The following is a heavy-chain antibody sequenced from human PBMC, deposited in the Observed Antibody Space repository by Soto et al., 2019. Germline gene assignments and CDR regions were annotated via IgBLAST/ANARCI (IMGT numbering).Heavy chain of an antibody. J-gene: IGHJ4*02. V-gene: IGHV3-48*02. Sequence: EVQLVESGGGLVQPGGSLRLSCATSGFTFSTYSMNWVRQAPGKGLEWVSYISSSGSTTYYADSVKGRFTISRDSAKNSLYLQMNSLRDEDTAVYYCARERGGWGYTYGHNVADYWGQGTLVTVSS. CDR2: ISSSGSTT. CDR1: GFTFSTYS. D-gene: IGHD5-18*01. CDR3: ARERGGWGYTYGHNVADY.